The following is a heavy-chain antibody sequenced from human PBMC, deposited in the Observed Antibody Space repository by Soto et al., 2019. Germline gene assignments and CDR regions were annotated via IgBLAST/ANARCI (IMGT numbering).Heavy chain of an antibody. CDR3: AGRSYDSGSYNFDY. Sequence: GGSLRLSCAASGFTFSNYAMNWFRQAPGKGLEWVSSIGGNGGSTHYADSVKGRFTISRDNSKNTLYLQMNSLRAEDTAVYYCAGRSYDSGSYNFDYWGQGTLVTVSS. D-gene: IGHD3-10*01. CDR2: IGGNGGST. V-gene: IGHV3-23*01. CDR1: GFTFSNYA. J-gene: IGHJ4*02.